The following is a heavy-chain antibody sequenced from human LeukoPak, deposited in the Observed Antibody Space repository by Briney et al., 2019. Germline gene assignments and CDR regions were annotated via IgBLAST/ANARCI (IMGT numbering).Heavy chain of an antibody. CDR2: IRYDGSNK. V-gene: IGHV3-33*01. D-gene: IGHD5-18*01. CDR1: GFTFSSYG. CDR3: ARAKHTAMAPDY. Sequence: PRRSLRLSCASSGFTFSSYGMHWVRQAPAKGLEGVAGIRYDGSNKYYADCVKGGCTISKDNSKNTLYLQINSMRPEDTAVYCCARAKHTAMAPDYSGQGTLFSVSP. J-gene: IGHJ4*02.